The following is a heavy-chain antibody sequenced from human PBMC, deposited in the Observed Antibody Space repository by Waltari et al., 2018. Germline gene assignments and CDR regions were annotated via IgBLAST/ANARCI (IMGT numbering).Heavy chain of an antibody. J-gene: IGHJ3*02. CDR2: IIPIFGTA. V-gene: IGHV1-69*01. Sequence: TFSSYAISWVRQAPGQGLEWMGGIIPIFGTANYAQKFQGRVTITADESTSTAYMELSSLRSEDTAVYYCASHHYGDYGFDIWGQGTMVTVSS. CDR1: TFSSYA. D-gene: IGHD4-17*01. CDR3: ASHHYGDYGFDI.